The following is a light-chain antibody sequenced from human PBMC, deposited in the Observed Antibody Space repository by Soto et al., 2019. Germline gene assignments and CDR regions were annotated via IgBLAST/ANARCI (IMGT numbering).Light chain of an antibody. J-gene: IGLJ2*01. V-gene: IGLV1-51*01. CDR3: GAWDSTLSNIL. Sequence: QSALTQPPSVSAAPGQPVTISCSGETSNIGNNYVSWYQQLPGTAPRLLIYDSYNRASGIPDRFSGSKSGTSATLAITGLQTGDEAVYYCGAWDSTLSNILFGGGTKLTVL. CDR2: DSY. CDR1: TSNIGNNY.